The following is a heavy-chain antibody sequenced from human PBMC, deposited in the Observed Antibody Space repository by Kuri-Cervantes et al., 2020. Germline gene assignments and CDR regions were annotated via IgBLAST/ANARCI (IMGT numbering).Heavy chain of an antibody. CDR3: ARCKLERREAGYFDY. J-gene: IGHJ4*02. CDR2: IHTSGST. Sequence: SETLSLTCPASGGSISSYYWSWIRQPAGKGLEWIGLIHTSGSTNYNPSLRSRVTMSVDTSKNQFSLKLSSVTAADTAVYYCARCKLERREAGYFDYWGQGTLVTVSS. D-gene: IGHD1-1*01. CDR1: GGSISSYY. V-gene: IGHV4-4*07.